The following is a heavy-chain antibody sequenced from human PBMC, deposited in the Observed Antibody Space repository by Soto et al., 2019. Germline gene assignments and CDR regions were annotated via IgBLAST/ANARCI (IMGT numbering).Heavy chain of an antibody. V-gene: IGHV3-48*02. CDR2: ISSSGTTI. J-gene: IGHJ6*02. CDR1: GFTFSTYA. Sequence: GGSLRLSCAASGFTFSTYAMNWVRQAPGKRLQWVSYISSSGTTIYYADSVKGRFTISRDNAKNSLYLQMSGLRDEDTALYYCLCPGHMDVWGQGTTVTVSS. CDR3: LCPGHMDV.